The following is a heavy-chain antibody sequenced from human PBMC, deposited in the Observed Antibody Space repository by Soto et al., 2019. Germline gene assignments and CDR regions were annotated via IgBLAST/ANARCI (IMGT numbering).Heavy chain of an antibody. CDR1: GFTFSSYA. Sequence: PGGSLRLSCAASGFTFSSYAMSWVRQAPGKGLEWVSAISGSGGSTYYADSVKGRFTISRDNSKNTLYLQMNSLRAEDTAVYYCAKAPADDFWSGYFYYYYYMDVWGKGTTVTVSS. J-gene: IGHJ6*03. D-gene: IGHD3-3*01. CDR2: ISGSGGST. V-gene: IGHV3-23*01. CDR3: AKAPADDFWSGYFYYYYYMDV.